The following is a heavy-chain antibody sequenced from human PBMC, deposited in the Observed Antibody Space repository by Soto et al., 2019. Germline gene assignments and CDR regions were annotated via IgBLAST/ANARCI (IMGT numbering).Heavy chain of an antibody. Sequence: QLHLEQSRIEMKEPGTSLKISCATSGYSFTNYGISWVRQAPGQGLEWMGWISGYNGNTKYAQSFHDRVVMTAAKFTSTGYLEMRNLRSNDTAVYYCARANTWVTGRVGTHWGQGTKVTVSS. CDR1: GYSFTNYG. D-gene: IGHD1-1*01. J-gene: IGHJ4*02. CDR3: ARANTWVTGRVGTH. V-gene: IGHV1-18*01. CDR2: ISGYNGNT.